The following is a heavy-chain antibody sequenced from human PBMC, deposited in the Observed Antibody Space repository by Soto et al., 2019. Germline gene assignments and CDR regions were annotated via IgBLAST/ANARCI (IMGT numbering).Heavy chain of an antibody. J-gene: IGHJ4*02. CDR1: GFTFSNYV. CDR2: ISGSGDNT. Sequence: EVHLLDSGGGLVQPGGSLRLSCAASGFTFSNYVMSWVRQAPGKGLEWVSSISGSGDNTYYADSVKGRFTISRDNSKNTLFLQINSLRAEDTAVYYCAKLPLVVALGFDYWGQGTLVTVSS. D-gene: IGHD2-21*01. V-gene: IGHV3-23*01. CDR3: AKLPLVVALGFDY.